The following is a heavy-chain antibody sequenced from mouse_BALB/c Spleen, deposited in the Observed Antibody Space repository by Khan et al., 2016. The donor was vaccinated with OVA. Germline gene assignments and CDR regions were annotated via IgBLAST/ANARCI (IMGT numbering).Heavy chain of an antibody. V-gene: IGHV2-6*02. CDR1: GFSLTSYG. CDR2: IWSDGST. D-gene: IGHD2-3*01. Sequence: QVQLKQSGPGLVAPSQSLSITCTVSGFSLTSYGVHWVRQPPGKGLEWLVVIWSDGSTNYNSVLKSRLSISKDNSKSQVFLKMNSLQTDDTAIYSCARWFDGYSSLYAMDYGGQGTSVTVS. J-gene: IGHJ4*01. CDR3: ARWFDGYSSLYAMDY.